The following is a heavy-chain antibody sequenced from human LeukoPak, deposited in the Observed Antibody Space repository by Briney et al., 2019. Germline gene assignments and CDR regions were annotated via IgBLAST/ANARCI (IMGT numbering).Heavy chain of an antibody. V-gene: IGHV4-34*01. CDR2: INHSGST. CDR3: ARVWKGYCSSTSCPKANAFDI. D-gene: IGHD2-2*01. Sequence: SETLSLTCAVYGGSFSGYYRSWIRQPPGKGLEWIGEINHSGSTNYNPSLKSRVTISIDTSKNQFSLKLSSVAAADTAVYYCARVWKGYCSSTSCPKANAFDIWGQGTMVTVSS. J-gene: IGHJ3*02. CDR1: GGSFSGYY.